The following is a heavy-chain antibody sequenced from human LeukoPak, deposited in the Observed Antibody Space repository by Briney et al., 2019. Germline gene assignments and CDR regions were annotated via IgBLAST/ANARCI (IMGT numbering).Heavy chain of an antibody. V-gene: IGHV1-2*02. D-gene: IGHD1-26*01. CDR2: INPNSGGT. Sequence: ASVKVSCKASGYTFTGYYMHWVRQAPGQGLEWMGWINPNSGGTNYAQKFQGRVTMTGDTSISTAYMELSRLRSDDTAVYYCARGNYLVGATSLRFDPWGQGTLVTVSS. CDR3: ARGNYLVGATSLRFDP. J-gene: IGHJ5*02. CDR1: GYTFTGYY.